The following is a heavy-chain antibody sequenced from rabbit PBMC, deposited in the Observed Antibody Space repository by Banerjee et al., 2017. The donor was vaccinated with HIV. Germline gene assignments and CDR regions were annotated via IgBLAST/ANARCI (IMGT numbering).Heavy chain of an antibody. Sequence: QSLEESGGDLVKPGGTLTLTCKASGIDFSSYYDMCWVRQAPGKGLEWIACINSSSGNTVYATWAKGRFTISKTSSTTLYLQLNSLTTADTATYFCVRDFPYSSSLGLWGPGTLVTVS. CDR3: VRDFPYSSSLGL. J-gene: IGHJ6*01. CDR1: GIDFSSYYD. D-gene: IGHD1-1*01. V-gene: IGHV1S40*01. CDR2: INSSSGNT.